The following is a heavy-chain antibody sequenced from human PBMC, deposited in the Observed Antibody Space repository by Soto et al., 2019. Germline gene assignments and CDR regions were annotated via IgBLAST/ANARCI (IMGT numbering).Heavy chain of an antibody. CDR2: IYYSGST. D-gene: IGHD3-10*01. CDR3: ARGGSAYYYGSGSYLYYYGMDV. Sequence: SETLSLTCTVSGGSISSYYWSWIRQPPGKGLEWIGYIYYSGSTNYNPSLKSRVTISVDTSKNQFSLKLSSVTAADTAVYYCARGGSAYYYGSGSYLYYYGMDVWGQGTTVTVS. V-gene: IGHV4-59*01. J-gene: IGHJ6*02. CDR1: GGSISSYY.